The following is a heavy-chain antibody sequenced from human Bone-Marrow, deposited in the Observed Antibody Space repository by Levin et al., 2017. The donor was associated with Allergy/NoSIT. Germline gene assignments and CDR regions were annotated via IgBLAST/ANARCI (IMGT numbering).Heavy chain of an antibody. CDR3: ARVVSYGSGSYYRWAAYYFDY. D-gene: IGHD3-10*01. J-gene: IGHJ4*02. CDR2: IYYSGST. Sequence: PSETLSLTCTVSGGSISSYYWSWIRQPPGKGLEWIGYIYYSGSTNYNPSLKSRVTISVDTSKNQFSLKLSSVTAADTAVYYCARVVSYGSGSYYRWAAYYFDYWGQGTLVTVSS. V-gene: IGHV4-59*01. CDR1: GGSISSYY.